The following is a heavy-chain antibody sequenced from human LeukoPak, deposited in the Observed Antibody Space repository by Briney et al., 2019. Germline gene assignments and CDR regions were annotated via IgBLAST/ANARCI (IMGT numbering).Heavy chain of an antibody. J-gene: IGHJ4*02. CDR1: GGSISSSSYY. Sequence: SETLSLTCTVSGGSISSSSYYWGWIRQPPGKGLGWIGSIYYSGSTYYNPSLKSRVTISVDTSKNQFSLKLSSVTAADTAVYYCARTSGSYRHFGYWGQGTLVTVSS. V-gene: IGHV4-39*01. CDR2: IYYSGST. D-gene: IGHD1-26*01. CDR3: ARTSGSYRHFGY.